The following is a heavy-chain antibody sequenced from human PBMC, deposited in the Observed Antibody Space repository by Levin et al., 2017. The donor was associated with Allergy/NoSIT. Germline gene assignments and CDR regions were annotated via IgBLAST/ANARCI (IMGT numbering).Heavy chain of an antibody. CDR3: ARGGEAPGPSGFDP. V-gene: IGHV5-51*01. CDR2: INPGDSDT. CDR1: GYSFTGYW. J-gene: IGHJ5*02. Sequence: GGSLRLSCEGVGYSFTGYWIGWVRQMPGKGLEWMGIINPGDSDTRYSPSFQGQVTISADKSISTAYLQWSSLKASDTAMYFCARGGEAPGPSGFDPWGQGTLVIVSS. D-gene: IGHD1-1*01.